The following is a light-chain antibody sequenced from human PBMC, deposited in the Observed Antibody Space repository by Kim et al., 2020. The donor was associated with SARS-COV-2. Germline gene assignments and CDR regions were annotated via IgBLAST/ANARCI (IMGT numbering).Light chain of an antibody. CDR3: CSHAGSGTFV. CDR1: RSDVVTYNL. Sequence: GQSITNSCSGTRSDVVTYNLVSWYLQLPDIVANLSIYRVSKRPSGVSQRFSASKSRNTSALTISGLQAEDEADYYCCSHAGSGTFVFGTWTKVTVL. V-gene: IGLV2-23*02. J-gene: IGLJ1*01. CDR2: RVS.